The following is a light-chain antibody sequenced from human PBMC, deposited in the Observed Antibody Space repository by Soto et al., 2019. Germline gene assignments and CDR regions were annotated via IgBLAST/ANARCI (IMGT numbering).Light chain of an antibody. J-gene: IGLJ1*01. CDR3: SSYAASDYPYV. CDR2: HVS. V-gene: IGLV2-8*01. CDR1: SKDVGYYNY. Sequence: QSVLTQPPSASGSPGQSVTIACTGTSKDVGYYNYVSWYQQPPGKAPNLLIYHVSKRPSGVPDRFSGSKSGNTASLTVSGLQAEDEGDYSCSSYAASDYPYVFGTGTKVTV.